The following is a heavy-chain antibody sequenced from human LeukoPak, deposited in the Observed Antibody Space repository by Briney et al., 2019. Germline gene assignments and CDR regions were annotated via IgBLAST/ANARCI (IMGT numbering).Heavy chain of an antibody. CDR2: ISSSSSYI. CDR1: GFTFSSYS. J-gene: IGHJ1*01. V-gene: IGHV3-21*01. CDR3: ARDGHYDILTGYSPKDFQH. D-gene: IGHD3-9*01. Sequence: GGSLRLSCAASGFTFSSYSMNWVRQAPGKGLEWVSSISSSSSYIYYADSVKGRFTISRDNAKNSLYLQMNSLRAEDTAVYYCARDGHYDILTGYSPKDFQHWGQGTLVTVS.